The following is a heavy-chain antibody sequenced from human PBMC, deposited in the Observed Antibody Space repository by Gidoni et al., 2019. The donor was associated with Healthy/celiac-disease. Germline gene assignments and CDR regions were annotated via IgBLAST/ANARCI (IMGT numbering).Heavy chain of an antibody. Sequence: EVQLLESGGGLVQPGGSLRLSCAASGLTFSSYAMSWVRQAPGKGLEWVSAISGSGGSTYYADSVKGRFTISRDNSKNTLYLQMNSLRAEDTAVYYCAKLGSSWYYFDYWGQGTLVTVSS. CDR3: AKLGSSWYYFDY. CDR1: GLTFSSYA. D-gene: IGHD6-13*01. V-gene: IGHV3-23*01. CDR2: ISGSGGST. J-gene: IGHJ4*02.